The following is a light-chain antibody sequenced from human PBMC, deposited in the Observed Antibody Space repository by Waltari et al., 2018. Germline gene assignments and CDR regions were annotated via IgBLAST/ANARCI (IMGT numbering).Light chain of an antibody. Sequence: QSVLTQPPSASGTPGQGVTISCSGCASNIGNNVVNWYQQVPGTAPKLLIYRSDRRPAGVPDRFSGSKSGTSASLAISGLQSEDEADYYCAAWDDSLNGRWVFGGGTKVTVL. J-gene: IGLJ3*02. CDR1: ASNIGNNV. CDR2: RSD. CDR3: AAWDDSLNGRWV. V-gene: IGLV1-44*01.